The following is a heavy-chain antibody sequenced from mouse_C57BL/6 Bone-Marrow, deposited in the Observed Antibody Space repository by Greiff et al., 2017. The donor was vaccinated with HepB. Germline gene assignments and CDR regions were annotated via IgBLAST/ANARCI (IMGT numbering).Heavy chain of an antibody. Sequence: EVQLQQSGPELVKPGASVKISCKASGYTFTDYYMNWVKQSHGKSLEWIGDINPNNGGTSYNQKFKGKATLTVDKSSSTAYMELRSLTSEDSAVYYCARSRLITTVPYFDYWGQGTTLTVSS. D-gene: IGHD1-1*01. CDR1: GYTFTDYY. V-gene: IGHV1-26*01. CDR2: INPNNGGT. CDR3: ARSRLITTVPYFDY. J-gene: IGHJ2*01.